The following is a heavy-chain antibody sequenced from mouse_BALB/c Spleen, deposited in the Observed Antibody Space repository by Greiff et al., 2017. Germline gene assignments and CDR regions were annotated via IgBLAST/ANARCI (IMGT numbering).Heavy chain of an antibody. CDR3: ARGAITTRGYYFDY. CDR1: GFTFSSYG. V-gene: IGHV5-6-3*01. D-gene: IGHD2-4*01. J-gene: IGHJ2*01. CDR2: INSNGGST. Sequence: EVKLMESGGGLVQPGGSLKLSCAASGFTFSSYGMSWVRQTPDKRLELVATINSNGGSTYYPDSVKGRFTISRDNAKNTLYLQMSSLKSEDTAMYYCARGAITTRGYYFDYWGQGTTLTVSS.